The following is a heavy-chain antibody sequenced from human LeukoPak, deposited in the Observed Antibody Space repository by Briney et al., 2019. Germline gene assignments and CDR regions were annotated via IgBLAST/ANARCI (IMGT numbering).Heavy chain of an antibody. CDR2: ISYDGSNK. CDR3: AKDWLYCSSTSCPTPYYYYGMDV. CDR1: GLSFSDHG. Sequence: QPGGSLRLSCVASGLSFSDHGMHWVRQAPGKGLEWVAVISYDGSNKYYADSMKGRFIISRDNSKNTLYLQMNSLRAEDTALYYCAKDWLYCSSTSCPTPYYYYGMDVWGQGTTVTVSS. V-gene: IGHV3-30*18. D-gene: IGHD2-2*01. J-gene: IGHJ6*02.